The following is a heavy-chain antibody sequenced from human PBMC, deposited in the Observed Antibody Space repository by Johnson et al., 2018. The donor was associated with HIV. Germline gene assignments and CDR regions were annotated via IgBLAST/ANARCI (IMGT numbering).Heavy chain of an antibody. CDR2: ISDDGSKI. J-gene: IGHJ3*02. CDR1: GFRFSTYA. V-gene: IGHV3-30*04. D-gene: IGHD3-22*01. Sequence: QVQLVESGGGVVQPGRSLRLSCAASGFRFSTYALHWVRQTPGKGLEWVALISDDGSKIYHADSVKGRFTISRDNAKNSLYLQMNSMRAEDTALYYCASRPGLYYYDSSGFDAFDIWGQGTMVTVSS. CDR3: ASRPGLYYYDSSGFDAFDI.